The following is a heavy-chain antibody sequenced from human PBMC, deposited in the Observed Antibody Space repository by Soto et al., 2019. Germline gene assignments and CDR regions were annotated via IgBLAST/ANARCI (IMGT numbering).Heavy chain of an antibody. J-gene: IGHJ4*02. V-gene: IGHV3-30-3*01. CDR3: PRDFLRLGLLYYFDY. CDR2: ISDDGSNK. CDR1: GFTFSSYA. D-gene: IGHD2-15*01. Sequence: GGSLRLSCAASGFTFSSYAMHWVRQAPGKGLEWVAVISDDGSNKYYADSVKGRFTISRDNSKNTLYLQMNSLRAEDTDVYYCPRDFLRLGLLYYFDYWGQGTLVTVSS.